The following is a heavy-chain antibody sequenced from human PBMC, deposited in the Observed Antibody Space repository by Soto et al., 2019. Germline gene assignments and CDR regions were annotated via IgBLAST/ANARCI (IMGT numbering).Heavy chain of an antibody. V-gene: IGHV4-34*01. Sequence: SETLSLTCAVYGGSFSGYYWSWIRQPPGKGLEWIGEINHSGSTNYNPSLKSRVTISVDTSKNQFSLKLSSVTAADTAVYYCATAQLYYYPDYWGQRTLVTVSS. CDR3: ATAQLYYYPDY. CDR1: GGSFSGYY. J-gene: IGHJ4*02. D-gene: IGHD1-1*01. CDR2: INHSGST.